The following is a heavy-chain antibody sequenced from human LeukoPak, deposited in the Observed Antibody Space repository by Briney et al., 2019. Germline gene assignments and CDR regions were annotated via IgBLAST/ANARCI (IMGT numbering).Heavy chain of an antibody. D-gene: IGHD5-12*01. CDR2: ISSSSSYI. CDR1: GFTFSSYS. CDR3: ARDRGYSGYPPAFDY. J-gene: IGHJ4*02. Sequence: PGGSLRLSCAASGFTFSSYSMNWVRQAPGKGLEWVSSISSSSSYIYYADSVKGRFTISRDNAKNSLYLQMNSLRAEDTAVYYCARDRGYSGYPPAFDYWGQGTLVTVSS. V-gene: IGHV3-21*01.